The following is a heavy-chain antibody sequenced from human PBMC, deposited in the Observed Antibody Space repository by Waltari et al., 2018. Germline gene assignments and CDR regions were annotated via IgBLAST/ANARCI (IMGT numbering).Heavy chain of an antibody. Sequence: EVQLVESGGGLVQPGGSLRLSCAASGFTFSSYEMNWVRQAPGKGPEWVSYISSSGSTIYYADSVKGRFTISRDNAKNSLYLQMNSLRAEDTAVYYCASFAELVAAAGITGGFDYWGQGTLVTVSS. D-gene: IGHD6-13*01. J-gene: IGHJ4*02. V-gene: IGHV3-48*03. CDR1: GFTFSSYE. CDR3: ASFAELVAAAGITGGFDY. CDR2: ISSSGSTI.